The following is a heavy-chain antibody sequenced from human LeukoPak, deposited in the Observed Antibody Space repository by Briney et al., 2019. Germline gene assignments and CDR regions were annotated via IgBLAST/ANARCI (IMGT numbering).Heavy chain of an antibody. Sequence: SQTLSLTCTVSGGSISSGSHYWSWIRQPAGKGLEWVGRIYPSGSTNYNPSLKSRVTISVDTSKNQFSLKLTSVTAADTAVYYCARTTETDTSSYYYWGQGTLVTVSS. CDR2: IYPSGST. V-gene: IGHV4-61*02. CDR3: ARTTETDTSSYYY. CDR1: GGSISSGSHY. J-gene: IGHJ4*02. D-gene: IGHD2-2*01.